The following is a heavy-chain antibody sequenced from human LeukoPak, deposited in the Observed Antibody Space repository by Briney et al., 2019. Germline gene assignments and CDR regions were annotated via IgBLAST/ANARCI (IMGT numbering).Heavy chain of an antibody. CDR1: GGSISSGDFS. D-gene: IGHD3-22*01. V-gene: IGHV4-30-4*01. CDR2: IPYRGST. Sequence: SETLSLTCTVSGGSISSGDFSWSWIRQPPGKGLEWIAHIPYRGSTYYNPPLKSRVTISLDTSKNQFSLNLRSVTAADTAVYYCARDHRDSSGYFYYWGQGTLVTVSS. J-gene: IGHJ4*02. CDR3: ARDHRDSSGYFYY.